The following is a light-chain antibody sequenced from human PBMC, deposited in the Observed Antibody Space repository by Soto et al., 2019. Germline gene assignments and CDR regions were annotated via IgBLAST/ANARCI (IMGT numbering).Light chain of an antibody. CDR2: GAS. J-gene: IGKJ1*01. CDR3: QQYTAWPPWT. V-gene: IGKV3-15*01. Sequence: EIVLTQSPGTLSLSPGEKATLSCRASQHIRTDLAWYQQRPGQAPRLLIYGASARATGIPARFSGSGSGTEFTLTINSLQSEDFAAYYCQQYTAWPPWTFGQGTKVDIK. CDR1: QHIRTD.